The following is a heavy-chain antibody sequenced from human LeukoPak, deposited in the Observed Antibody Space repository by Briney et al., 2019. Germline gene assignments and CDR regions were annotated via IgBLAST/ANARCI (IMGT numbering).Heavy chain of an antibody. D-gene: IGHD5-12*01. V-gene: IGHV3-30-3*01. CDR1: GFTFRNYG. Sequence: PGGSLRLSCAASGFTFRNYGMHWVRQAPGKGLEWVTIISYDGSNKHYADSVKGRFTISRDNSKNTLYLQMNSLRPEDTAVYYCWRDRGRLRSVDYWGQGTLVTVSS. CDR3: WRDRGRLRSVDY. CDR2: ISYDGSNK. J-gene: IGHJ4*02.